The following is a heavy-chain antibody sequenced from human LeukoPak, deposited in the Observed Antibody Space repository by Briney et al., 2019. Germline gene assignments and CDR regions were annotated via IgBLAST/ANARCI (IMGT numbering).Heavy chain of an antibody. D-gene: IGHD4-11*01. Sequence: SETLSLTCTVSGGSISSYYWSCIRHPAGKGREWIGRIYTSGSTNYNPSLKSRVTMSLDTSKNQFSLKLSSVTAADTAVYYCARVGSYSTYALDYWGQGTLVTVSS. CDR1: GGSISSYY. V-gene: IGHV4-4*07. J-gene: IGHJ4*02. CDR2: IYTSGST. CDR3: ARVGSYSTYALDY.